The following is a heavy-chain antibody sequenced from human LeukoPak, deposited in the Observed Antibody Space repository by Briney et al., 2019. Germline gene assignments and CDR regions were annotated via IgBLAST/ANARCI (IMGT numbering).Heavy chain of an antibody. D-gene: IGHD3-10*01. CDR1: GFTFSSYG. Sequence: GGSLRLSCVTSGFTFSSYGMHWVRQVPGKGLEWVAVISYDAKSNYHVDSVKGRFTISRDNSKNTLYLQMNSLRAEDTAVYYCAKGSSDSIWGYFDYWGQGTLVTVSS. J-gene: IGHJ4*02. CDR2: ISYDAKSN. V-gene: IGHV3-30*18. CDR3: AKGSSDSIWGYFDY.